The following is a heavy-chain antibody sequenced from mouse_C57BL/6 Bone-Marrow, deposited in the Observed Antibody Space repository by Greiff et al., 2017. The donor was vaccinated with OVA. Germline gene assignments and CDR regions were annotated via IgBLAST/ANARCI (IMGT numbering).Heavy chain of an antibody. CDR1: GFNIKNTY. J-gene: IGHJ4*01. CDR3: ARTGRGDYYAMDY. CDR2: IDPANGNT. V-gene: IGHV14-3*01. Sequence: VQLQQSVAELVRPGASVKLSCTASGFNIKNTYMHWVKQRPEQGLEWIGRIDPANGNTKYAPKFQGKATITADTSSNTAYLQLSSLTAEDTAIDYGARTGRGDYYAMDYWGQGTSVTVSA. D-gene: IGHD4-1*01.